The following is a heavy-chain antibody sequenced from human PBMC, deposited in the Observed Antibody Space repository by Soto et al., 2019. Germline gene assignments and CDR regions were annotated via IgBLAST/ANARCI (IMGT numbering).Heavy chain of an antibody. CDR1: GGSISSGDYY. Sequence: TLSLTCTVSGGSISSGDYYWSWIRQPPGKGLEWIGYIYYSGSTYYNPSLKSRVTISVDTSKNQFSLKLSSVTAADTAVYYCASLGYCSSTSCYRGYYYYGMDVWGQGTTVTVSS. D-gene: IGHD2-2*02. V-gene: IGHV4-30-4*01. J-gene: IGHJ6*02. CDR2: IYYSGST. CDR3: ASLGYCSSTSCYRGYYYYGMDV.